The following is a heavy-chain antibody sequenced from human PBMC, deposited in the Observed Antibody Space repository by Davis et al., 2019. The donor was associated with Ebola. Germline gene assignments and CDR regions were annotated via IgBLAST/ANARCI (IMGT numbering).Heavy chain of an antibody. CDR3: ARAEVERLWISHNWFDP. CDR1: GGSISSGGYY. D-gene: IGHD5-12*01. CDR2: IYYSGST. V-gene: IGHV4-31*03. J-gene: IGHJ5*02. Sequence: PSETLSLTCTVSGGSISSGGYYWSWIRQHPGKGLEWIGYIYYSGSTYYNPSLKSRVTISVDTSKNQFSLKLSSVTAADTAVYYCARAEVERLWISHNWFDPWGQGTLVTVSS.